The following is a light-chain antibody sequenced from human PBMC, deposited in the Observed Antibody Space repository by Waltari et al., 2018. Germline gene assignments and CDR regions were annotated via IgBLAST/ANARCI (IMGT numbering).Light chain of an antibody. V-gene: IGLV2-11*01. CDR2: DVS. CDR3: CSYAGSYTSL. CDR1: SSDVGGYNY. J-gene: IGLJ2*01. Sequence: QSALTQPRPVSGSPGQSVTISCTGTSSDVGGYNYVSWYQQHQGKAPKLMIYDVSKRPSGVPDRFSGSKSGNTASLTISGLQAEDEADYYCCSYAGSYTSLFGGGTKLTVL.